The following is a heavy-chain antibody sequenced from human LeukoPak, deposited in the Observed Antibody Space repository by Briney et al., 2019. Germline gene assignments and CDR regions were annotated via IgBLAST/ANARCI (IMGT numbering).Heavy chain of an antibody. CDR3: ARAIAAAAYFDY. J-gene: IGHJ4*02. CDR2: IYYSGST. Sequence: SQTLSLTCTVSGGSISSGDYYWSWIRQPPGKGLEWIGYIYYSGSTYYNPSLKSRVTISVDTSKNQFSLKLSSVTAADTAVYYCARAIAAAAYFDYWGQGTLVTVSS. V-gene: IGHV4-30-4*01. CDR1: GGSISSGDYY. D-gene: IGHD6-13*01.